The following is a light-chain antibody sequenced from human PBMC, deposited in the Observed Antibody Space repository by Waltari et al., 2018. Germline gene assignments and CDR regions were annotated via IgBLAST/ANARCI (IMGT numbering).Light chain of an antibody. J-gene: IGKJ4*01. CDR2: DAS. V-gene: IGKV3-11*01. CDR3: QQRTYWPLT. CDR1: QSVSSY. Sequence: EIVLTQSTATLSLSPGERATLSCRASQSVSSYLAWYQQKPGQAPRLLIYDASSRATGIPARFSGSGSGTDFTLTISSLETEDFAVYYCQQRTYWPLTFGGGTKVEI.